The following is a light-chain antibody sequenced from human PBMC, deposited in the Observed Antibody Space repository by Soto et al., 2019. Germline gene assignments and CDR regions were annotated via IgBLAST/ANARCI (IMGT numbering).Light chain of an antibody. J-gene: IGKJ1*01. CDR2: DAS. Sequence: EVVLTQSPGTLSLSPGERATLSCTPSQSVSSYLAWYQQKPGQAPRLLIYDASSRPTDIPARFSGSGSGTDFTLTISSLQSEDFAVYYCQQYNNWLRTFGQGTKV. V-gene: IGKV3D-15*01. CDR3: QQYNNWLRT. CDR1: QSVSSY.